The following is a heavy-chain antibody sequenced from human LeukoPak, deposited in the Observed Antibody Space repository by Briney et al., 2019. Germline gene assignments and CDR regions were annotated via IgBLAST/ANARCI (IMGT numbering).Heavy chain of an antibody. CDR2: IYPGDSDT. J-gene: IGHJ4*02. Sequence: GESLKISCKGSGYSFTSYWIGWVRQMPGKGLEWMGIIYPGDSDTRYSPSFQGQVTISADKSISTAYLQWSSLKASDTAMYYCARLSSGIAVAGFSANPYWGQGTLVTVSS. D-gene: IGHD6-19*01. CDR3: ARLSSGIAVAGFSANPY. V-gene: IGHV5-51*01. CDR1: GYSFTSYW.